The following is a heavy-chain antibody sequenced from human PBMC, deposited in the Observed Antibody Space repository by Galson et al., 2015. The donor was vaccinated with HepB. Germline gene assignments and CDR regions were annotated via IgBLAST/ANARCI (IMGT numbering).Heavy chain of an antibody. Sequence: SVKVSCKASGGTFSSYAISWVRQAPGQGLEWMGGIIPIFSTANYAQKFQGRVTITADESTSTAYMELSSLRSEDTAVYYCATRFGELLGGPVYYYYYMDVWGKGTTVTVSS. J-gene: IGHJ6*03. CDR2: IIPIFSTA. D-gene: IGHD3-10*01. CDR1: GGTFSSYA. V-gene: IGHV1-69*13. CDR3: ATRFGELLGGPVYYYYYMDV.